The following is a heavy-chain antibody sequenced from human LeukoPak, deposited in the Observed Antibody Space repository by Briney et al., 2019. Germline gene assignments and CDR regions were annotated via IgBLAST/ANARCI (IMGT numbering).Heavy chain of an antibody. D-gene: IGHD5-18*01. CDR2: IIPIFGTA. CDR3: ASRRGYSYGTWDY. J-gene: IGHJ4*02. V-gene: IGHV1-69*05. Sequence: SVKVSCKASGSTFSSYAISWVRQAPGQGLEWMGRIIPIFGTANYAQKLQGRVTITTDESTSTAYMELSSLRSEDTAVYYCASRRGYSYGTWDYWGQGTLVTVSS. CDR1: GSTFSSYA.